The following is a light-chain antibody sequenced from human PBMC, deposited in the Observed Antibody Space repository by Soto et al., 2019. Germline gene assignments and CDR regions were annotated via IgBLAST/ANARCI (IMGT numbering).Light chain of an antibody. J-gene: IGKJ5*01. CDR1: QGIGTW. CDR2: GAS. Sequence: DVQVTQSPSFVSASVGDRVTITCRASQGIGTWLAWYQQKPGAAPNLLISGASNLESGVPARFSGSGIGTHFTFTIVSLQPEDSANYYCQQTNSFPITFGQGTRLEIK. V-gene: IGKV1D-12*01. CDR3: QQTNSFPIT.